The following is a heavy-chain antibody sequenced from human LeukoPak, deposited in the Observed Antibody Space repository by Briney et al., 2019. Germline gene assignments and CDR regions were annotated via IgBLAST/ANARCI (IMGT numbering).Heavy chain of an antibody. D-gene: IGHD3-10*01. CDR3: ARGGGYYYGSGSYFAIDY. J-gene: IGHJ4*02. CDR1: GFTFSSYA. V-gene: IGHV3-30-3*01. Sequence: GGSLRLSCAASGFTFSSYAMHWVRQAPGKGLEWVAVISYDGSNKYYADSVKGRFTISRDNSKNTLYLQMNSLRAEDTAVYYCARGGGYYYGSGSYFAIDYWGQGTLVTVSS. CDR2: ISYDGSNK.